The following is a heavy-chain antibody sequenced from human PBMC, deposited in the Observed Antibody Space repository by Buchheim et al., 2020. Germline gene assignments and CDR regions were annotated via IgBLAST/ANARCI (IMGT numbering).Heavy chain of an antibody. D-gene: IGHD3-16*01. Sequence: EVQLVESGGGLVQPGGSLKLSCAASGFSFSSYWMSWVRLAPGKGLEWVANINQDGSAIYYVDSVKGRFTISRDNAKNSLYLQMNRLRVEDTAVYYCARDWGSVSDYWGQGTL. CDR1: GFSFSSYW. CDR3: ARDWGSVSDY. CDR2: INQDGSAI. J-gene: IGHJ4*02. V-gene: IGHV3-7*01.